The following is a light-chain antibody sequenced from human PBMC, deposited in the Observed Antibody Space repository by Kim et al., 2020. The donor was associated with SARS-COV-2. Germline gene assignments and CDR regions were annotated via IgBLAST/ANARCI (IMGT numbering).Light chain of an antibody. J-gene: IGLJ3*02. CDR1: SSNIGNNY. Sequence: VTVSCSGSSSNIGNNYVYWYQQIPGAAPKLLIYRNDQRPSGVPDRFSGSKAGTSASLDISGLQSEDEGDYYCAAWDDTLSGFHWVFGGGTQLTVL. CDR3: AAWDDTLSGFHWV. CDR2: RND. V-gene: IGLV1-47*01.